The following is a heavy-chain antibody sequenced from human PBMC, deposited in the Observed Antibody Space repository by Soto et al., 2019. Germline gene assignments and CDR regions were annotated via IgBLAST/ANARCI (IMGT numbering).Heavy chain of an antibody. J-gene: IGHJ4*02. Sequence: TLSLTCAVSGGSFRGYFWSWIRQSPDKGLEWIGEINDSGSTYYNPSFKSRLTISADTSKSQISLTLTSVTAADSAVYYCQGGDFWGQGTRVTVSS. CDR2: INDSGST. CDR3: QGGDF. CDR1: GGSFRGYF. D-gene: IGHD3-16*01. V-gene: IGHV4-34*01.